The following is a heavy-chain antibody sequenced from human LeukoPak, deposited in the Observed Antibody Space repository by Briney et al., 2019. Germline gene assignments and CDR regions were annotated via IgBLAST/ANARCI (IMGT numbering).Heavy chain of an antibody. D-gene: IGHD2-2*01. Sequence: PGGSLRLSCAASGFTFDDYAMHWVRQAPGKGLEWVSGISWNSGSIGCADSVKGRFTISRDNAKNSLYLQMNSLRAEDTALYYCAKGQVPAASNWFDPWGQGTLVTVSS. CDR1: GFTFDDYA. CDR3: AKGQVPAASNWFDP. J-gene: IGHJ5*02. CDR2: ISWNSGSI. V-gene: IGHV3-9*01.